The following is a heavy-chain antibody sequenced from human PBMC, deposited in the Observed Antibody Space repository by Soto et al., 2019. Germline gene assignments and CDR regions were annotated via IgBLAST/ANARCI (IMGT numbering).Heavy chain of an antibody. D-gene: IGHD1-1*01. Sequence: PSETLSLTCNVSGGSMTTGSYFWSWIRQPPGKGLEWIGYVFRSGSINYSPSFKSRVTISIDTSKNQFSLMLKSVTAADTAVHFCARARNRYFDYWGQGALVTVSS. CDR2: VFRSGSI. V-gene: IGHV4-61*01. CDR3: ARARNRYFDY. J-gene: IGHJ4*02. CDR1: GGSMTTGSYF.